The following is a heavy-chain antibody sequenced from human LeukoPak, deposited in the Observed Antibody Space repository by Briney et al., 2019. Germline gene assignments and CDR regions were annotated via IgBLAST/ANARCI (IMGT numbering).Heavy chain of an antibody. CDR3: ATSGGQQLPMDAFDI. Sequence: SETLSLTCTVSGGSISSGSYYWSWIRQPPGKGLEWIGYIYYSGSTNYNPSLKSRVTISVDTSKDQFSLKLSSVTAADTAVYYCATSGGQQLPMDAFDIWGQGTMVTVSS. CDR2: IYYSGST. D-gene: IGHD6-13*01. V-gene: IGHV4-61*01. J-gene: IGHJ3*02. CDR1: GGSISSGSYY.